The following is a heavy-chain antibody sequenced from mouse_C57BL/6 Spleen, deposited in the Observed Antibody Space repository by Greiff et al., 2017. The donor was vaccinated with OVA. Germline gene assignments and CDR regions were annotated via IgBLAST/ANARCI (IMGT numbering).Heavy chain of an antibody. Sequence: EVKLVESGGGLVKPGGSLKLSCAASGFTFSDYGMHWVRQAPEKGLEWVAYISSGSSTIYYADTVKGRFTISRDNAKNTLFLQMTSLRSEDTAMYYCARGITPFAYWGQGTLVTVSA. CDR2: ISSGSSTI. V-gene: IGHV5-17*01. CDR3: ARGITPFAY. D-gene: IGHD2-4*01. CDR1: GFTFSDYG. J-gene: IGHJ3*01.